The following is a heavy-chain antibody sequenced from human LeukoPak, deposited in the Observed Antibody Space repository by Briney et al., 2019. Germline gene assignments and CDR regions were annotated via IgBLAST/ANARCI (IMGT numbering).Heavy chain of an antibody. D-gene: IGHD5-24*01. J-gene: IGHJ4*02. Sequence: SETLSLTCTVSGGSISSSSYYWGWIRQPPGKGLEWIGNIYYSGSTYYNPSLKSRVSISVDTSKNQFSLELSSVTAADTAVYYCAKRDGYNSYYFDYWGQGTLVTVSS. V-gene: IGHV4-39*01. CDR2: IYYSGST. CDR3: AKRDGYNSYYFDY. CDR1: GGSISSSSYY.